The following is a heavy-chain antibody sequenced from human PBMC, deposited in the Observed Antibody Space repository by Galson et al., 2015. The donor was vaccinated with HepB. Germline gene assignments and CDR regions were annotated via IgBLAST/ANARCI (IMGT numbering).Heavy chain of an antibody. V-gene: IGHV1-69*04. D-gene: IGHD3-22*01. Sequence: QSGAEVKKPGESLRISCKASGGTFRSYTISWVRQAPGQGLEWMGRIIPILGIANYAQKFQGRVTITADKSTSTAYMELSSLRSEDTAVYYCARALRPYDSSGYYHPYYYYYGMDVWGQGTTVTVSS. J-gene: IGHJ6*02. CDR2: IIPILGIA. CDR3: ARALRPYDSSGYYHPYYYYYGMDV. CDR1: GGTFRSYT.